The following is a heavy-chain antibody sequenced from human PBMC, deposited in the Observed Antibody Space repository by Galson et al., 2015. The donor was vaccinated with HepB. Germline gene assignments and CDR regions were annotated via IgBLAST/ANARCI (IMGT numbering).Heavy chain of an antibody. Sequence: SLRLSCAASGFTFSSYGMHWVRQAPGKGLEWVAVIWYDGSNKYYADSVKGRFTISRDNSKNTLYLQMNSLRAEDTAVYYCARDSGSRSYRSYYFDYWGQGTLVTVSS. CDR2: IWYDGSNK. CDR1: GFTFSSYG. V-gene: IGHV3-33*01. J-gene: IGHJ4*02. D-gene: IGHD3-16*02. CDR3: ARDSGSRSYRSYYFDY.